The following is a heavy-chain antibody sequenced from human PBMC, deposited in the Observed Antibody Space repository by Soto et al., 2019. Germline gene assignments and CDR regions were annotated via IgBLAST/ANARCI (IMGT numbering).Heavy chain of an antibody. CDR1: GYSFTSYW. J-gene: IGHJ4*02. CDR2: IYPGDSDT. Sequence: GESLKISCKGSGYSFTSYWIGWVRQMPGKGLEWMGIIYPGDSDTRYSPSFQGQVTISADKSISTAYLQWSSLKASETAMYYCARSVGYCSGGSCYLHYWGQGTLVTVSS. CDR3: ARSVGYCSGGSCYLHY. D-gene: IGHD2-15*01. V-gene: IGHV5-51*01.